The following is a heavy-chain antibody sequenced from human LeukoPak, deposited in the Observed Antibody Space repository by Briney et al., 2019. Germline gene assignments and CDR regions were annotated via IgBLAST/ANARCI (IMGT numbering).Heavy chain of an antibody. CDR1: GGSISSSSYY. Sequence: SETLSLTCTVSGGSISSSSYYWGWIRQPPGKGLEWIGSIYYSGSTYYNPSLKSRVTISVDTSKNQFSLKLSSVTAADTAVYYRARRGLPFDYWGQGTLVTVSS. CDR2: IYYSGST. D-gene: IGHD5-18*01. V-gene: IGHV4-39*01. CDR3: ARRGLPFDY. J-gene: IGHJ4*02.